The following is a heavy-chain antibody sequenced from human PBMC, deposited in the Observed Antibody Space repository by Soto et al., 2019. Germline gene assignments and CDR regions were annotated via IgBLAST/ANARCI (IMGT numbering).Heavy chain of an antibody. Sequence: SVKVSCKASGSGFISSGIQWVRQAHGQRLEWIGWIVVASGQTNYTQNFRGRVAITRDTSTATAYIELTGLTSEDTAVYFCSADRPDIGVGWWVRGQGTTVTVSS. CDR1: GSGFISSG. D-gene: IGHD2-15*01. J-gene: IGHJ6*02. CDR2: IVVASGQT. V-gene: IGHV1-58*02. CDR3: SADRPDIGVGWWV.